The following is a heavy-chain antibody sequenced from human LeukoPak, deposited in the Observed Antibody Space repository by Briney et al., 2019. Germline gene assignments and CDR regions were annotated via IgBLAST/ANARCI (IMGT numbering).Heavy chain of an antibody. CDR3: ARGGMSGGLYYFDF. CDR1: GFTFSSYG. J-gene: IGHJ4*02. Sequence: QPGRSLRLSCAASGFTFSSYGMHWVRQAPGKGLEWVAVIWYDGSNKYYADSVKGRFTISRDNAKNSVYLEMNSLRAEDTAVYYCARGGMSGGLYYFDFWGQGTLVTVSS. V-gene: IGHV3-33*01. D-gene: IGHD3-10*01. CDR2: IWYDGSNK.